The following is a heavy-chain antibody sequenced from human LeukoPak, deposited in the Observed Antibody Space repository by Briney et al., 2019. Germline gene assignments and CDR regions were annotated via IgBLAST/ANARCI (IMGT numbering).Heavy chain of an antibody. V-gene: IGHV4-59*01. CDR1: SGSLSPNY. CDR3: ARLLDNDNSGAPDTFDI. J-gene: IGHJ3*02. CDR2: VSYTGRT. D-gene: IGHD3-22*01. Sequence: PSETLSLTCSVSSGSLSPNYWSWIRQSPGKGLEWIAYVSYTGRTRSNPSLQSRLTISLDPSNNHFSLQLSSVTAADTAVYYCARLLDNDNSGAPDTFDIWGQGTMVTVSS.